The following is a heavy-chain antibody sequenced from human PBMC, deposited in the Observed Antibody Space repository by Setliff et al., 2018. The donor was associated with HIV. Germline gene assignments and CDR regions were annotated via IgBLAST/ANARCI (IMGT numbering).Heavy chain of an antibody. Sequence: GGSLRLSCAASGFTFSSYDMFWVRQVAGKGLEWVSAIGTAADTFYPASVKGRFIISRENAKNSLYLQMNSLLVDDTAVYYCAKGVKWLDPWGQGTLVTVSS. V-gene: IGHV3-13*01. D-gene: IGHD3-16*01. CDR2: IGTAADT. CDR3: AKGVKWLDP. CDR1: GFTFSSYD. J-gene: IGHJ5*02.